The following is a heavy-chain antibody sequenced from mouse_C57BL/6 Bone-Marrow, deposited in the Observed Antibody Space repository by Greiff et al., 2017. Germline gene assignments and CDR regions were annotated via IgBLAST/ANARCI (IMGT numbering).Heavy chain of an antibody. CDR1: GFSLTSYG. CDR2: IWSGGST. CDR3: SRIYYDYDGSYCYFDV. D-gene: IGHD2-4*01. J-gene: IGHJ1*03. V-gene: IGHV2-2*01. Sequence: VKLVESGPGLVQPSQSLSITCTVSGFSLTSYGVHWVRQSPGKGLEWLGVIWSGGSTDDNAAFKSRLSISEDDSKSQVFFKMNSLQADDTAIYYCSRIYYDYDGSYCYFDVWVTGTTVTVSS.